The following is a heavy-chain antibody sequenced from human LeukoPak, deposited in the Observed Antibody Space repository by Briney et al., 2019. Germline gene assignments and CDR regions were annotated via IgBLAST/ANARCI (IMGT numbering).Heavy chain of an antibody. CDR3: ARDLSHLGKYYYYYGMDV. V-gene: IGHV3-30*02. Sequence: GGSLRLSCAASGFTFSSYGMHWVRQAPGKGLEWVAFIRYDGSNKYYADSVKGRFTISRDNSKNTLYLQMNSLRAEDTAVYYCARDLSHLGKYYYYYGMDVWGQGTTVTVSS. J-gene: IGHJ6*02. CDR1: GFTFSSYG. CDR2: IRYDGSNK. D-gene: IGHD7-27*01.